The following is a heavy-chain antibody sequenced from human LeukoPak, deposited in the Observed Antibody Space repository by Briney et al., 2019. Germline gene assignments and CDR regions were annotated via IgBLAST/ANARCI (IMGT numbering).Heavy chain of an antibody. Sequence: ASVKVSCKASGFTFTRSAMQWVRQARGQRLERIGWIVVGSGNTNYAQTFQERVTITRDMSTSTAYMQLSSLRSEDTAVYYCAAADYYDSSGYYPYAFHSWAKGQWSPSLQ. D-gene: IGHD3-22*01. CDR1: GFTFTRSA. J-gene: IGHJ3*02. V-gene: IGHV1-58*02. CDR2: IVVGSGNT. CDR3: AAADYYDSSGYYPYAFHS.